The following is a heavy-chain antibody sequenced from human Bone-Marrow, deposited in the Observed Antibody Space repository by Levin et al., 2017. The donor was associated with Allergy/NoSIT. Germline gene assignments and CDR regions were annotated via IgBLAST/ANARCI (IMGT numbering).Heavy chain of an antibody. V-gene: IGHV3-30*03. D-gene: IGHD2/OR15-2a*01. CDR2: ISYDGKNE. CDR3: ARDREPFFDYYCMDV. Sequence: PGGSLRLSCAASGFTLSNYGMHWVRQAPGKGLEWVALISYDGKNELSADSVKGRFTISRDTSKSTLDLQVNSLRAEDTAVYDCARDREPFFDYYCMDVWGKGTTVTVSS. J-gene: IGHJ6*03. CDR1: GFTLSNYG.